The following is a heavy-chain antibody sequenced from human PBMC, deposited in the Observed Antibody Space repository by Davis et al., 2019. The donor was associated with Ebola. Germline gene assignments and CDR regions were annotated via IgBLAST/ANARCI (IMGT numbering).Heavy chain of an antibody. Sequence: GESLKISCAASGFTFSSYAMHWVRQAPGKGLEWVAVISYDGSNKYYADSVKGRFTTSRDNSKNTLYLQMNSLRAEDTAVYYCARDTVELFYNWFDPWGQGTLVTVSS. CDR1: GFTFSSYA. D-gene: IGHD1-7*01. V-gene: IGHV3-30-3*01. J-gene: IGHJ5*02. CDR2: ISYDGSNK. CDR3: ARDTVELFYNWFDP.